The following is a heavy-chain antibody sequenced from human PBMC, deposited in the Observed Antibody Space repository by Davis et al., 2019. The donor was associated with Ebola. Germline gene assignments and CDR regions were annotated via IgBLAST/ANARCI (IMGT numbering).Heavy chain of an antibody. Sequence: GESLKISCAASGFTFSSYSMNWVRQAPGKGLEWVSYISSSSSTIYYADSVKGRFTISRDNSKNTLYLQMNSLRAEDTAVYYCAKDGGGAAGSYYYYYGMDVWGQGTTVTVSS. CDR3: AKDGGGAAGSYYYYYGMDV. J-gene: IGHJ6*02. D-gene: IGHD6-13*01. CDR2: ISSSSSTI. V-gene: IGHV3-48*01. CDR1: GFTFSSYS.